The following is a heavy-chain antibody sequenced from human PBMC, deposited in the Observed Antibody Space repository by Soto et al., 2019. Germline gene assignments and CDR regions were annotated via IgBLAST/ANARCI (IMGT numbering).Heavy chain of an antibody. D-gene: IGHD3-22*01. V-gene: IGHV3-23*01. J-gene: IGHJ6*02. Sequence: GGSLRLSCEASGFTFSNYAMSWVRQAPGKGLEWVSVISGTGGSAYYADSVKGRFTISRDNSKNTLYLQMNSLRAEDTAVYYCAKDQARYYDSSGPPSYYYYGMDVWGQGTTVTVSS. CDR3: AKDQARYYDSSGPPSYYYYGMDV. CDR1: GFTFSNYA. CDR2: ISGTGGSA.